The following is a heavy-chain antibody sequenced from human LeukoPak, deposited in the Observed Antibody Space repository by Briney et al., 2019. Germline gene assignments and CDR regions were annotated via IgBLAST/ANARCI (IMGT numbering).Heavy chain of an antibody. V-gene: IGHV3-7*01. CDR2: IKEDGTAK. J-gene: IGHJ3*02. D-gene: IGHD5-12*01. CDR1: GFTFSSSW. Sequence: GGSLRLSCAASGFTFSSSWMAWVRQAPGKGLEWVGNIKEDGTAKNYVVSVRGRFTISRDNAKNSLYLQMNSLRGEDTAVYYCTRDSGYNAFDIWGQGTTVTVSS. CDR3: TRDSGYNAFDI.